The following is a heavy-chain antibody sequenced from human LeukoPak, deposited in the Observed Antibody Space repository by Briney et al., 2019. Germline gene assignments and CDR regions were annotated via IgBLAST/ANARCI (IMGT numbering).Heavy chain of an antibody. Sequence: SETLSLTCAVYGGSFSGYYWSWIRQPPGKGLEWIGEINHCGSTNYNPSLKSRVTISVDTSKNQFSLKLSSVTAADTAVYYCARWTTPRKRYFDLWGRGTLVTVSS. CDR1: GGSFSGYY. CDR3: ARWTTPRKRYFDL. J-gene: IGHJ2*01. V-gene: IGHV4-34*01. CDR2: INHCGST. D-gene: IGHD4-11*01.